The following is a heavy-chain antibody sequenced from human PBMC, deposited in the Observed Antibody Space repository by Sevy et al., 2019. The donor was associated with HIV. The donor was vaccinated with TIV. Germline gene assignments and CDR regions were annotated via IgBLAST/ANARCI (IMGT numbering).Heavy chain of an antibody. V-gene: IGHV3-74*01. CDR1: GFTFSYYW. CDR2: FNSDGSTT. D-gene: IGHD6-13*01. J-gene: IGHJ6*03. CDR3: ERGNENSRGRSYMDD. Sequence: GGSLRLSCAASGFTFSYYWVHWVRQAPGKGLVWVSRFNSDGSTTSYADSVKGRFTITRDNAKNTLYLQMNSLRAEDTAVYYCERGNENSRGRSYMDDWGKGTTVTVSS.